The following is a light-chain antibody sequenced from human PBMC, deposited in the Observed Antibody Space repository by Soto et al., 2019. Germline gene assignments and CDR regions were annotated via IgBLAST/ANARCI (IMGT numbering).Light chain of an antibody. Sequence: DIQMTQSPSSLSASVGDRVTITCRASQGISNYFAWYQQKPGKVPKLLIYAASTLHSGVPSRFSGSGSGTDFTLAISSLLPEAVSTYYSQKYHRAPPFTSDPETKVDI. CDR1: QGISNY. CDR2: AAS. CDR3: QKYHRAPPFT. J-gene: IGKJ3*01. V-gene: IGKV1-27*01.